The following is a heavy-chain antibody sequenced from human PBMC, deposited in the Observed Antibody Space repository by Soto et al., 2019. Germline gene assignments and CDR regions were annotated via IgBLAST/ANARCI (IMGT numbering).Heavy chain of an antibody. CDR2: IIPIFGTA. CDR3: AAPTGYSSSWYPTHYYYYGMDV. J-gene: IGHJ6*02. CDR1: GGTFSSYA. V-gene: IGHV1-69*01. D-gene: IGHD6-13*01. Sequence: QVQLVQSGAEVKKPGSSVKVSCKASGGTFSSYAISWVRQAPGQGLEWMGGIIPIFGTANYAQKFQGRVTITADESTSTAYMERSSLRSEDTAVYYCAAPTGYSSSWYPTHYYYYGMDVWGQGTTVTVSS.